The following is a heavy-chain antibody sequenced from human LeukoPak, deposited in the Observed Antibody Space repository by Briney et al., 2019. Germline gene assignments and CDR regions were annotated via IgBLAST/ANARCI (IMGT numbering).Heavy chain of an antibody. CDR2: IYYSGST. CDR1: GASISGSGYY. J-gene: IGHJ4*02. V-gene: IGHV4-39*01. D-gene: IGHD1-26*01. Sequence: SETLSLTCAVSGASISGSGYYWGWIRQPPGKGLEWIGNIYYSGSTYYNASLQSRVTISIDTSKNQFSLRLNSVTAADTAMYYCAKSGSYGLIDYWGQGTLVTVSS. CDR3: AKSGSYGLIDY.